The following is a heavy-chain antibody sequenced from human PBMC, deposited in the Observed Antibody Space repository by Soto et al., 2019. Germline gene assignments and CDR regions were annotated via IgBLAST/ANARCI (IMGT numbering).Heavy chain of an antibody. Sequence: ASVKVSCKASGYTFTSYGISWVRQAPGQGLEWMGWISAYNGNTNYAQKLQGRVTMTTDTSTSTAYMELRSLRSDDTAVYYCARFRRITIFGVLTEDYYYYGMDVRGQGTTVTVSS. J-gene: IGHJ6*02. CDR2: ISAYNGNT. CDR3: ARFRRITIFGVLTEDYYYYGMDV. CDR1: GYTFTSYG. V-gene: IGHV1-18*04. D-gene: IGHD3-3*01.